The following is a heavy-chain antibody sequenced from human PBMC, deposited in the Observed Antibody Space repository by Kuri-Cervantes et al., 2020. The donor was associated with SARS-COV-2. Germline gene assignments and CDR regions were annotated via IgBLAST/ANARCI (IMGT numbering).Heavy chain of an antibody. J-gene: IGHJ4*02. CDR2: INHSGST. CDR3: ARGLPNWNWLYYFDY. CDR1: GGSFSGYY. V-gene: IGHV4-34*01. D-gene: IGHD1-7*01. Sequence: ESLKISCAVYGGSFSGYYWSWIRQPPGKGLEWIGEINHSGSTNYNPSLKSRVTILVDTSKNQFSLILSSVTAADTAVYYCARGLPNWNWLYYFDYWGQGTLVTVSS.